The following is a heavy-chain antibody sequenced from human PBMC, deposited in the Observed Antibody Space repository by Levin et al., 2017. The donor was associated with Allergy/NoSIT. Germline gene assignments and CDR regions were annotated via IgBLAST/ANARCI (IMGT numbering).Heavy chain of an antibody. CDR1: GGSFSGYY. J-gene: IGHJ5*02. V-gene: IGHV4-34*01. Sequence: SETLSLTCAVYGGSFSGYYWSWIRQPPGKGLEWIGEINHSGSTNYNPSLKSRVTISVDTSKNQFSLKLSSVTAADTAVYYCARGLGNVVVPARFDPWGQGTLVTVSS. CDR2: INHSGST. CDR3: ARGLGNVVVPARFDP. D-gene: IGHD2-2*01.